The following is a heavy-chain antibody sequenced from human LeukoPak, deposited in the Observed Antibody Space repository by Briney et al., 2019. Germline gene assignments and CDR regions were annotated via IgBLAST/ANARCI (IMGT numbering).Heavy chain of an antibody. J-gene: IGHJ4*02. Sequence: ASVKISCKASGFTLSKISIDWVRQAPGKGLEWMGRVGHEDGTTVHAQKFQGRFNMTVDTATDTAYMEMSSLTSEDTAIYYCATGAIVFDYWGQGTLVTVSS. D-gene: IGHD3-22*01. CDR1: GFTLSKIS. V-gene: IGHV1-24*01. CDR3: ATGAIVFDY. CDR2: VGHEDGTT.